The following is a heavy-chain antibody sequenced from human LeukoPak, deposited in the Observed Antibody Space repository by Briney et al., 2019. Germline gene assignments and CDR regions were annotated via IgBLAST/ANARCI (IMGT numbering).Heavy chain of an antibody. CDR3: ARHRPAYSSGWSGIFDY. Sequence: PSETLSLTCTVSGGSISSGDYYWSWIRQPPGKGLEWIGYIYYSGSTNYNPSLKSRVTISVDTSKNQFSLKLSSVTAADTAVYYCARHRPAYSSGWSGIFDYWGQGTLVTVSS. J-gene: IGHJ4*02. CDR1: GGSISSGDYY. D-gene: IGHD6-19*01. V-gene: IGHV4-61*08. CDR2: IYYSGST.